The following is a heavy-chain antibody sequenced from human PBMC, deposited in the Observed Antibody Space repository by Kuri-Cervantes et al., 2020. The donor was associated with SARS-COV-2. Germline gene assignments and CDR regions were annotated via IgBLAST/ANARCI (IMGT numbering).Heavy chain of an antibody. CDR2: INPNSGGT. V-gene: IGHV1-2*02. Sequence: ASVKVSCKASGYTFTGCYMHWVRQAPGQGLEWMGWINPNSGGTNYAQKFQGRVTMTRDTSISTAYMELSRLRSDDTAVYYCARDVCSGGSCYHYYMDVWGKGTTVTVSS. CDR1: GYTFTGCY. CDR3: ARDVCSGGSCYHYYMDV. J-gene: IGHJ6*03. D-gene: IGHD2-15*01.